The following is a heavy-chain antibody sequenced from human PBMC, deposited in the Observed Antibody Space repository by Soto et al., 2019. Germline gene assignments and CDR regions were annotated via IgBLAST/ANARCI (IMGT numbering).Heavy chain of an antibody. CDR3: AKSMIVAAPLAHDAFDL. V-gene: IGHV3-30*18. CDR1: GFTFSRYG. Sequence: QVQLVESGGGVVQPGRSLRLSCAASGFTFSRYGIHWVRQAPGKGLEWLAVISYDGSNKYYGDSAKGRFTISRDNSKNTLFLQMDSLRAEDTAVYYCAKSMIVAAPLAHDAFDLWGQGTMVTVSS. D-gene: IGHD3-22*01. CDR2: ISYDGSNK. J-gene: IGHJ3*01.